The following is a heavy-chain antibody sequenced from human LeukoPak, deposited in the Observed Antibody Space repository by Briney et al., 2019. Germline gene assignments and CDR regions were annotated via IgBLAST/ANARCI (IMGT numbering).Heavy chain of an antibody. CDR3: ARAGDYYGSGSYGYGMDV. D-gene: IGHD3-10*01. V-gene: IGHV3-30*04. Sequence: PGRSLRLSCAASGFTFSSYAMHWVRQAPGKGLEWVAVISYDGSNKYYADPVKGRFTISRDNSKNTLYLQMNSLRAEDTAVYYCARAGDYYGSGSYGYGMDVWGQGTTVTVSS. CDR1: GFTFSSYA. CDR2: ISYDGSNK. J-gene: IGHJ6*02.